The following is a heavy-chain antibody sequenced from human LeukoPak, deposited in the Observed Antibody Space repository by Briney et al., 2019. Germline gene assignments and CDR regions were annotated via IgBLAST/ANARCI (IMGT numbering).Heavy chain of an antibody. Sequence: PGGSLRLSCAASGFTFSSYSMIWVRQAPGKGLEWVSSISSSSSYIYYADSVKGRFTISRDNSKNTLYLQMNSLRAEDTAVYYCAKALWPDIVVVVAHDYWGQGTLVTVSS. CDR2: ISSSSSYI. CDR3: AKALWPDIVVVVAHDY. J-gene: IGHJ4*02. V-gene: IGHV3-21*04. CDR1: GFTFSSYS. D-gene: IGHD2-15*01.